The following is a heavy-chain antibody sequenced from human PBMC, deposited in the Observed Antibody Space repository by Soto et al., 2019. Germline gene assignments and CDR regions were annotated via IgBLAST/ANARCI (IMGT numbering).Heavy chain of an antibody. Sequence: QVHLVESGGGVVQPGRSLRLSCAASGFTFRSYGMHWVRQAPGKGLEWMAGISSDGNNKYYGDSVKGRFTISRDNSKNTVSLQMNSLRPEDTALYDCAKGRQRFPSVRWNAFDIWGQGTVVTVSS. J-gene: IGHJ3*02. CDR1: GFTFRSYG. CDR2: ISSDGNNK. D-gene: IGHD4-17*01. V-gene: IGHV3-30*18. CDR3: AKGRQRFPSVRWNAFDI.